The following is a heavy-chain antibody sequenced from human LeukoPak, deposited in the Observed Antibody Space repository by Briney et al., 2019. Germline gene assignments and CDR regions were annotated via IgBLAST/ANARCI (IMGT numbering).Heavy chain of an antibody. CDR3: ARSHCLYYGPYMDV. D-gene: IGHD3-10*01. Sequence: SETLSLTCDVSGYSMNSGYYWAWIRQPPGKGLEWIGSIYHSGNTYQSPSLKSRVTISLDTSKNQFSLNLHSVTAADTAVYYCARSHCLYYGPYMDVWGKGTTIIVSS. V-gene: IGHV4-38-2*01. J-gene: IGHJ6*03. CDR1: GYSMNSGYY. CDR2: IYHSGNT.